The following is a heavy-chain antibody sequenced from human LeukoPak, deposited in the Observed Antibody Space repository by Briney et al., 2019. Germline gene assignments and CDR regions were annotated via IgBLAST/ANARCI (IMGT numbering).Heavy chain of an antibody. V-gene: IGHV1-69*13. Sequence: SVKVSCKASGYTFTSYYMHWVRQAPGQGLEWMGGIIPIFGTANYAQKFQGRVTITADESTSTAYMELSSLRSEDTAVYYCARDYYDSSGGYWGQGTLVTVSS. D-gene: IGHD3-22*01. CDR2: IIPIFGTA. J-gene: IGHJ4*02. CDR1: GYTFTSYY. CDR3: ARDYYDSSGGY.